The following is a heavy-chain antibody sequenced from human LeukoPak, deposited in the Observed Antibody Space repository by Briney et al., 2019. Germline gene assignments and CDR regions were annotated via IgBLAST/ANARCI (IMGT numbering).Heavy chain of an antibody. D-gene: IGHD2-2*01. Sequence: GGSLRLSCAASGFTFSSYAMSWVRQAPGKGLEWVSAISGSGGSTYYADSVKGRFTISRDNSKSTLYLQMNSLRAEDTAVYYCAKDPYCSSTSCYFVGYWGQGTLVTVSS. CDR3: AKDPYCSSTSCYFVGY. V-gene: IGHV3-23*01. CDR1: GFTFSSYA. J-gene: IGHJ4*02. CDR2: ISGSGGST.